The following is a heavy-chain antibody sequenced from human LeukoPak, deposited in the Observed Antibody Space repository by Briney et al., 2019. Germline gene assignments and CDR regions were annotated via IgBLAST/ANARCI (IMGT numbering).Heavy chain of an antibody. D-gene: IGHD3-22*01. CDR1: GYTFTSYA. V-gene: IGHV1-3*01. CDR2: INAGNGNT. CDR3: ARLRYYYDSSGFDY. J-gene: IGHJ4*02. Sequence: GASVKVSCKASGYTFTSYAMHWVRQAPGQRLEWMGWINAGNGNTKYSQKFQGRVTITRDTSASTAYMELSSLRSEDTTEYYCARLRYYYDSSGFDYWGQGTLVTVSS.